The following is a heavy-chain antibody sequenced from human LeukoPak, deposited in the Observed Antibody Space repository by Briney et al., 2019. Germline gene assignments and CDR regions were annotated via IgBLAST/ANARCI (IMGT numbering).Heavy chain of an antibody. CDR3: AREASIAARPSAGHFDY. CDR1: GFTFSSYA. D-gene: IGHD6-6*01. J-gene: IGHJ4*02. Sequence: GRSLRLSCAASGFTFSSYAMHWVRQAPGKGLEWVAVISYDGSNKYYADSVKGRFTISRDNSKNTLYLQMNSLRAEDTAVYYCAREASIAARPSAGHFDYWGQGTLVTASS. CDR2: ISYDGSNK. V-gene: IGHV3-30-3*01.